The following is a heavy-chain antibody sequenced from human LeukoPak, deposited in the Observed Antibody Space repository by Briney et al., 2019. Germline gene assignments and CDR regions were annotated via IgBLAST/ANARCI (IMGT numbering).Heavy chain of an antibody. Sequence: ASVKVSCKASGYTFTSYGISWVRQAPGQGLEWMGWISAYNGNTNYAQKLQGRVTMTTDTSTSTAYMELRSLRSDDTAVYYCARNRRAREVPAARSYYYYYMDVWGKGTTVTVSS. D-gene: IGHD2-2*01. CDR1: GYTFTSYG. CDR2: ISAYNGNT. CDR3: ARNRRAREVPAARSYYYYYMDV. V-gene: IGHV1-18*01. J-gene: IGHJ6*03.